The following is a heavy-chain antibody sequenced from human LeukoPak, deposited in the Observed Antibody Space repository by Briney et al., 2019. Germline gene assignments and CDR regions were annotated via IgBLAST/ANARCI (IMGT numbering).Heavy chain of an antibody. CDR1: GGSMSTYY. CDR3: AGMRITTPTVRTLDY. J-gene: IGHJ4*02. V-gene: IGHV4-59*01. D-gene: IGHD1-14*01. CDR2: IYYTGST. Sequence: SETLSLTCTVSGGSMSTYYWTWIRQPPGKGLEWIGFIYYTGSTNYNPSLKSRVTISVDTSKNQISLKLSSVTAADTAVYYCAGMRITTPTVRTLDYWGQGTLVTVSS.